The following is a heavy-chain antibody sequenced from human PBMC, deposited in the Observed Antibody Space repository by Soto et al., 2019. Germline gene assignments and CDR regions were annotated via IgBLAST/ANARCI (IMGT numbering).Heavy chain of an antibody. CDR3: AKVVRADSTSSNFYYYSGMDV. J-gene: IGHJ6*02. CDR1: GFSFSTYG. D-gene: IGHD6-6*01. V-gene: IGHV3-30*18. Sequence: QVQMVESGGGVVQPGRSLRLSCAASGFSFSTYGMHWVRQAPGKGLEWMAVISNDGSNNYYADSVKGPFTISRDNSKDTLFLQMNSLRGEDTAVYYCAKVVRADSTSSNFYYYSGMDVWGQGTTVTVSS. CDR2: ISNDGSNN.